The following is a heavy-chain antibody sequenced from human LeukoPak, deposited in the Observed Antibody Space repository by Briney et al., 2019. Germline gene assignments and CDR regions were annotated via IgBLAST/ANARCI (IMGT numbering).Heavy chain of an antibody. J-gene: IGHJ4*02. CDR2: IRYDGSNR. D-gene: IGHD4-23*01. CDR3: ARVTHYGGNPSG. CDR1: GFTFSSYG. V-gene: IGHV3-30*02. Sequence: PGGSLRLSCAASGFTFSSYGMHWVRQAPGKGLEWVAFIRYDGSNRYYADSVKGRFTISRDNSKNTLYLQMNSLRSEDTAVYYCARVTHYGGNPSGWGQGTLVTVSS.